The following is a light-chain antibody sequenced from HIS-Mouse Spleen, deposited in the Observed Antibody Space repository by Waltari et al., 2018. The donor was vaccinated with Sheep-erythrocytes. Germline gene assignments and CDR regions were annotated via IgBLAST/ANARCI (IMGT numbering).Light chain of an antibody. J-gene: IGLJ1*01. CDR1: SSDVGGYNY. V-gene: IGLV2-11*01. CDR3: CSYAGSYNHV. CDR2: DVS. Sequence: QSALTQPRSVSGSPGQSVPISCTGTSSDVGGYNYVSWYQQHPGKAPKLMIYDVSKRPSGVPDRFSGSKSGNTASLTISGLQAEDEADYYCCSYAGSYNHVFATGTKLTVL.